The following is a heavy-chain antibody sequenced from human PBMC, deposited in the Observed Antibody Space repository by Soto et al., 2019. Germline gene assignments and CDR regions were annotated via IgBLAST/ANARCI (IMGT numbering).Heavy chain of an antibody. CDR2: ISRSSRTI. Sequence: VQLVESGGGVVQPGRSLRLSCAASGFTFSSYIMNWVRQAPGKGLEWVSYISRSSRTIYYADSVKGRFTISRDNAKNSLYLQMNSLRDEDTSVYYCARESYYYDSSTFDIWGQGTMVTVSS. D-gene: IGHD3-22*01. J-gene: IGHJ3*02. CDR3: ARESYYYDSSTFDI. CDR1: GFTFSSYI. V-gene: IGHV3-48*02.